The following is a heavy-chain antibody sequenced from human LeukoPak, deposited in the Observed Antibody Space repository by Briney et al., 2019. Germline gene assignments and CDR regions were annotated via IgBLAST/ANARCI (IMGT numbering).Heavy chain of an antibody. CDR2: ISYDGSNK. CDR3: AKSGVLAAIGEYFDY. CDR1: GFTFSSYG. V-gene: IGHV3-30*18. J-gene: IGHJ4*02. Sequence: PGRSLRLSCAASGFTFSSYGMHWVRQAPGKGLEWVAVISYDGSNKYYADSVKGRFTISRDNSKNTLYLQMNSLRAEDTAVYYCAKSGVLAAIGEYFDYWGQGTLVTASS. D-gene: IGHD2-15*01.